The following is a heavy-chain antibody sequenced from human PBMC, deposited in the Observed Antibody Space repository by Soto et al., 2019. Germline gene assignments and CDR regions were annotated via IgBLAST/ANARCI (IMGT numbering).Heavy chain of an antibody. CDR2: ITGTGAHT. CDR3: AKGSGGGYFDL. V-gene: IGHV3-23*01. CDR1: GFTFGTYA. Sequence: EVQLLESGGGLVQPGGSLRLSCEASGFTFGTYAMSWVRQAPGKGLDWVSGITGTGAHTYYTDSVKGRFTISRDNSKKTLYLQLNSLGADDTAVYYCAKGSGGGYFDLWGRGSLVTVSS. J-gene: IGHJ2*01. D-gene: IGHD2-15*01.